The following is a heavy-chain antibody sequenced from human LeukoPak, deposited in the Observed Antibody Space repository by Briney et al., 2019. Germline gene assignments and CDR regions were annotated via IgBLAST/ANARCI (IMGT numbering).Heavy chain of an antibody. CDR1: GFTFSSYS. D-gene: IGHD6-19*01. Sequence: TGGSLRLSCAASGFTFSSYSMNWVRQAPGKGLEWVSSISSSSSYIYYADSVKGRFTISRDNAKNSLYLQMNSLRAEDTAVYYCASLGIAVAGPTMEYYYYGMDVWGQGTTVTVSS. J-gene: IGHJ6*02. CDR2: ISSSSSYI. V-gene: IGHV3-21*01. CDR3: ASLGIAVAGPTMEYYYYGMDV.